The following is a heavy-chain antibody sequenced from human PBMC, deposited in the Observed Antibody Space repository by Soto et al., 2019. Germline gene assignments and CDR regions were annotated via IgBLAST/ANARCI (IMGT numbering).Heavy chain of an antibody. J-gene: IGHJ6*02. CDR1: GYTFTSYY. D-gene: IGHD3-3*01. V-gene: IGHV1-46*01. CDR3: ARGPSPDLRFLERFNYYYYYGMDV. CDR2: INPSGGST. Sequence: ASVKVSCKASGYTFTSYYMHWVRQAPGQGLEWMGIINPSGGSTSYAQKFQGRVTMTRDTSTSTVYMELSSLRSEDTAVYYCARGPSPDLRFLERFNYYYYYGMDVWGQGTTVTVSS.